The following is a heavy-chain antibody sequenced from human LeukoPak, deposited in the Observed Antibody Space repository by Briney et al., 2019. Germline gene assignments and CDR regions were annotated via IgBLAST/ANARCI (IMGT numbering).Heavy chain of an antibody. CDR1: GYSSTSYW. CDR2: IYPGDSDT. Sequence: GESLKISCKGSGYSSTSYWIGWVRQMPGKGLEWMGIIYPGDSDTRYSPSFQGQVTISADKSISTAYLQWSSLKASDTAMYYCVRKGYYYDSSGYYHSAFDIWGQGTMVTVSS. CDR3: VRKGYYYDSSGYYHSAFDI. D-gene: IGHD3-22*01. V-gene: IGHV5-51*01. J-gene: IGHJ3*02.